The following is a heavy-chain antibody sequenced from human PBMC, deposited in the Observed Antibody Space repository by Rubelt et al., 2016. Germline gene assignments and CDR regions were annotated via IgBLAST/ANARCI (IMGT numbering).Heavy chain of an antibody. CDR3: ARRVDTAMVTDYYYGMDV. CDR1: GGSISSGGYY. Sequence: QVQLQESGPGLVKPSQTLSLTCTVSGGSISSGGYYWSWIRQHPGKGLEWIGYIYYSGSTYYNPSLKSGVTISVDTSKNQVSLKRGAVTAADTAVYYCARRVDTAMVTDYYYGMDVWGQGTTVTVSS. CDR2: IYYSGST. D-gene: IGHD5-18*01. J-gene: IGHJ6*02. V-gene: IGHV4-31*03.